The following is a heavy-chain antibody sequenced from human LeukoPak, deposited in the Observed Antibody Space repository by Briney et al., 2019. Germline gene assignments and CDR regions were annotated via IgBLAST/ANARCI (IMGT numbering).Heavy chain of an antibody. Sequence: GGSLRLSCAASGFTFSSYAMHWVRQAPGKGLEWVAVISYDGSNKYYADSVKGRFTISRDNSKNTLYLQMDSLRAEDTAVYYCARVFMGYRDYYDSSGYYRPIDYWGQGTLVTVSS. CDR2: ISYDGSNK. D-gene: IGHD3-22*01. CDR1: GFTFSSYA. V-gene: IGHV3-30-3*01. J-gene: IGHJ4*02. CDR3: ARVFMGYRDYYDSSGYYRPIDY.